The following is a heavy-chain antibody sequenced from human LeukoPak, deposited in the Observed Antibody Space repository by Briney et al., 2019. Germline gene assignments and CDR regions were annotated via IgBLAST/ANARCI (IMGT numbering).Heavy chain of an antibody. V-gene: IGHV3-74*01. D-gene: IGHD2-21*02. CDR2: INDHGTYT. CDR1: GFSFSSYW. Sequence: GGSLRLSCAASGFSFSSYWMYWVRQAPGRGLVWVSRINDHGTYTSHADSVKGRFTISRDNAKNTLFLQMHSLRVEDTGIYYCTGAGGLGDFKLWGQAPWSSSPQ. CDR3: TGAGGLGDFKL. J-gene: IGHJ1*01.